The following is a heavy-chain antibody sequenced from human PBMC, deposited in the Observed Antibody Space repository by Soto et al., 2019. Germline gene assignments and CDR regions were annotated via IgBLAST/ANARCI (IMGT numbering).Heavy chain of an antibody. V-gene: IGHV5-51*01. J-gene: IGHJ4*02. CDR3: ARKDGSALYYFDS. CDR1: GYTFTSYW. Sequence: GESLKISCKGSGYTFTSYWIAWVRQMPGKGLEWMGIIYPGDSDTRYSPSFQGQVSISADKSISTAYLQWSSLKASDTAMYYCARKDGSALYYFDSWGQGTLVTVSS. CDR2: IYPGDSDT.